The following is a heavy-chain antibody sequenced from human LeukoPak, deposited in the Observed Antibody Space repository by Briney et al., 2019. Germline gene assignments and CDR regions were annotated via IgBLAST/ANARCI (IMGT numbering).Heavy chain of an antibody. CDR3: ARDKHYYYYMDV. CDR2: INHSGST. J-gene: IGHJ6*03. Sequence: SETLSLTCAVYGGSFSGYYWSWIRQPPGKGLEWIGEINHSGSTNYNPSLKSRVTISVDTSKNQFSLKLYSVTAADTAVYYCARDKHYYYYMDVWGKGTTVTISS. CDR1: GGSFSGYY. V-gene: IGHV4-34*01.